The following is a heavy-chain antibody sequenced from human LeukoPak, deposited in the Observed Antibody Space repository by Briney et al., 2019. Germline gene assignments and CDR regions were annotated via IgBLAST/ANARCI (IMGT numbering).Heavy chain of an antibody. CDR3: ARLAVPAAVDYYYYMDV. J-gene: IGHJ6*03. D-gene: IGHD2-2*01. CDR1: GFTFSSHA. V-gene: IGHV3-30*02. Sequence: TGGSLRLSCAASGFTFSSHAMNWVRQAPGKGLEWVAFIRYDGSNKYYADSVKGRFTISRDNSKNTLYLQVNSLRAEDTAVYYCARLAVPAAVDYYYYMDVWGKGTTVTVSS. CDR2: IRYDGSNK.